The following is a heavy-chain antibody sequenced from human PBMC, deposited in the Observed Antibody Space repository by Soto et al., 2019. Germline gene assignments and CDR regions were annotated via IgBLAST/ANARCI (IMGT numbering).Heavy chain of an antibody. Sequence: QVQLQESGPGLVKPSQTLSLTCTVSGGSISSGGYYWSWIRQHPGKGLEWIGYIYYSGSTYYNPSLKSRVTISVHTSKNQYSLKQRAVTASDSAMYCCARWTIWFDPWRQGTLVTVSS. D-gene: IGHD5-12*01. CDR2: IYYSGST. J-gene: IGHJ5*02. V-gene: IGHV4-31*03. CDR1: GGSISSGGYY. CDR3: ARWTIWFDP.